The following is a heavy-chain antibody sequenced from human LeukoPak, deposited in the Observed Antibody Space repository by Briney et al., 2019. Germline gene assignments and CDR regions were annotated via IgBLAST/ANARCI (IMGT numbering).Heavy chain of an antibody. D-gene: IGHD1-26*01. CDR3: ARPGVANQLGAFVDY. V-gene: IGHV3-30*02. Sequence: GGSLRLSCAASGFTFSSYGMHWVRQAPGKGLEWVAFIRYDGSNKYYADSVKGRFPISRDNSKNTLYLQMNSLRAEDTAVYYCARPGVANQLGAFVDYWGQGTLVTVSS. CDR1: GFTFSSYG. J-gene: IGHJ4*02. CDR2: IRYDGSNK.